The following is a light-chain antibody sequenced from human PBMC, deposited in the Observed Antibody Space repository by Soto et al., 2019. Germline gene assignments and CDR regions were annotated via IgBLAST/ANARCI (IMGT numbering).Light chain of an antibody. Sequence: QSALTQPASVSGSPGQSITISCTGTSSDVGTYNLVSWYQHHPGKAPKLIIYEGSRRPSGISHRFSGSRSGNTASLTISGLRAEDEADYYCCSYANSDSFVFGTGTQLTVL. CDR1: SSDVGTYNL. J-gene: IGLJ7*01. CDR3: CSYANSDSFV. CDR2: EGS. V-gene: IGLV2-23*01.